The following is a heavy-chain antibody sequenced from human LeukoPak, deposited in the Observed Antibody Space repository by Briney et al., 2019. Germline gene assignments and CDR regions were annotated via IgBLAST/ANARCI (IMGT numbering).Heavy chain of an antibody. CDR3: AGSRLSRAVDY. V-gene: IGHV4-59*01. Sequence: SETLSLTCTVSGGSISSYYWSWIRQPPGKGLEWIGYIYYIGSTNYNPSLKSRVTISVDTSKNQFSLKLSSVTAADTAVYYCAGSRLSRAVDYWGQGTLATVSS. J-gene: IGHJ4*02. CDR1: GGSISSYY. CDR2: IYYIGST. D-gene: IGHD1-26*01.